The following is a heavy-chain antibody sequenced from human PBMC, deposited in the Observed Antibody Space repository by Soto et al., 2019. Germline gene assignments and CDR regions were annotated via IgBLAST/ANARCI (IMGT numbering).Heavy chain of an antibody. Sequence: PGGSLRLSCAASGFTFSSYAMHWVRQAPGKGLEWVAVISYDGSNKYYADSVKGRFTIPRDNSKNTLYLQMNSLRAEDTAVYYCARDVGGGYDSSGYYIGGIFDPWGQGTLVTVSS. CDR1: GFTFSSYA. D-gene: IGHD3-22*01. CDR3: ARDVGGGYDSSGYYIGGIFDP. CDR2: ISYDGSNK. J-gene: IGHJ5*02. V-gene: IGHV3-30-3*01.